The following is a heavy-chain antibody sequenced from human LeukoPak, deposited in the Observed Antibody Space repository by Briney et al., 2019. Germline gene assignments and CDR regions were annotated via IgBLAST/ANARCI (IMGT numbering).Heavy chain of an antibody. CDR3: ARFRGYSGYDGFDY. V-gene: IGHV4-38-2*02. J-gene: IGHJ4*02. Sequence: PSETLSLTCTVSGYSISSGYYWGWIRQPPGQGLEWIGSMYHTGRTYYNQSLKSRVTISVDTSKNQFSLKLSSVTAADTAVYYCARFRGYSGYDGFDYWGQGTLVTVSS. D-gene: IGHD5-12*01. CDR1: GYSISSGYY. CDR2: MYHTGRT.